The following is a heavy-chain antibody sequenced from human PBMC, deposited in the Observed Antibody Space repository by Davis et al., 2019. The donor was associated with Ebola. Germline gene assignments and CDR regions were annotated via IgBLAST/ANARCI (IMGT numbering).Heavy chain of an antibody. CDR2: ISAYNGNT. J-gene: IGHJ4*02. CDR1: GGTFSSYA. CDR3: ARAPYSSSSADY. D-gene: IGHD6-6*01. V-gene: IGHV1-18*01. Sequence: ASVKVSCKASGGTFSSYAISWVRQAPGQGLEWMGWISAYNGNTNYAQKLQGRVTMTTDTSTSTAYMELRSLRSDDTAVYYCARAPYSSSSADYWGQGTLVTVSS.